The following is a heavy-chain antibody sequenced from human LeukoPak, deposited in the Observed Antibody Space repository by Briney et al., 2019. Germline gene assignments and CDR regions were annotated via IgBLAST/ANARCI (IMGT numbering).Heavy chain of an antibody. CDR3: AREPVPYYYDSSGYYYSAFDI. Sequence: ASVKVSCKASGYTFTGYYMHWVRQAPGQGLEWMGWINPNSGGTNYAQKFQGRVTMTRDTSISTAYMELSRLRSDDTAVYYCAREPVPYYYDSSGYYYSAFDIWGQGTMVTVSS. J-gene: IGHJ3*02. D-gene: IGHD3-22*01. CDR2: INPNSGGT. V-gene: IGHV1-2*02. CDR1: GYTFTGYY.